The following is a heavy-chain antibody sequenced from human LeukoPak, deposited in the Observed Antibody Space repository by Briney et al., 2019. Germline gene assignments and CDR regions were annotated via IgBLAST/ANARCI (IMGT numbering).Heavy chain of an antibody. Sequence: GGSLRLSCAASGFTFCTYTMNWVRQAPGKGLEWVSSISSSSYIYNADSVKGRFTISRDNAKNSLYLQMNSLSVEDTAVYYCARDRYGDYAIDYWGQGTLVIVSS. J-gene: IGHJ4*02. V-gene: IGHV3-21*01. CDR2: ISSSSYI. CDR3: ARDRYGDYAIDY. CDR1: GFTFCTYT. D-gene: IGHD4-17*01.